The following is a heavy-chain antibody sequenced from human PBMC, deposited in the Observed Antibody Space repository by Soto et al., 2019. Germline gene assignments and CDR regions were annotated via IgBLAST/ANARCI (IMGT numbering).Heavy chain of an antibody. CDR2: ISSSSNHI. D-gene: IGHD5-18*01. V-gene: IGHV3-21*01. J-gene: IGHJ4*02. CDR1: GFSFSTYS. Sequence: GGSLRLSCATSGFSFSTYSMNWVRQAPGKGLEWVASISSSSNHIYYADSVKGRFTVSRDNAKNSLYLQMNGLRAEDTAIYYCARHRIQVWSKYSFDHCGQGTLVTLSP. CDR3: ARHRIQVWSKYSFDH.